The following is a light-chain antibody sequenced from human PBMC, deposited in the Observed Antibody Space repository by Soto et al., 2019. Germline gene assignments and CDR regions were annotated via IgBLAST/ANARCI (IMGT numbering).Light chain of an antibody. CDR1: QSISNW. CDR3: QQYNSFSLT. Sequence: DIRMTQSPTTLSASVGDRVTITCRASQSISNWLAWYQQKPGKAPKLLIYDASSLESGVPSRFSGSGSGTEFTLTINSLQPDDFATYYCQQYNSFSLTFGGGTKVDIK. CDR2: DAS. V-gene: IGKV1-5*01. J-gene: IGKJ4*01.